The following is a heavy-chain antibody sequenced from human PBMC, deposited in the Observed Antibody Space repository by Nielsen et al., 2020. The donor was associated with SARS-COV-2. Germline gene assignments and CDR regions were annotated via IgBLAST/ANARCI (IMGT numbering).Heavy chain of an antibody. D-gene: IGHD5-12*01. CDR2: ISYDGSNK. V-gene: IGHV3-30*03. CDR3: ARRYSGYDWEFDY. J-gene: IGHJ4*02. CDR1: GFTFSSYG. Sequence: GESLKISCAASGFTFSSYGMHWVRQAPDKGLEWVAVISYDGSNKYYADSVKGRFTISRDNSKNTLYLQMNSLRAEDTAVYYCARRYSGYDWEFDYWGQGTLVTVSS.